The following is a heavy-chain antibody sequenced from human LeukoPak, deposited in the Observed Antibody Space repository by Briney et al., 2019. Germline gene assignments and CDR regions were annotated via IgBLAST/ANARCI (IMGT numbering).Heavy chain of an antibody. CDR2: ISYDGSNK. D-gene: IGHD3-22*01. Sequence: RSGRSLRLSCAASGFTFSSYAMHWVRQAPGKGLEWVAVISYDGSNKYYADSVKGRFTISRDNSKNTLYLQMNSLRAEDTAVYYCARDLNSSGYYVGYFDYWGQGTLVTVSS. J-gene: IGHJ4*02. CDR3: ARDLNSSGYYVGYFDY. CDR1: GFTFSSYA. V-gene: IGHV3-30-3*01.